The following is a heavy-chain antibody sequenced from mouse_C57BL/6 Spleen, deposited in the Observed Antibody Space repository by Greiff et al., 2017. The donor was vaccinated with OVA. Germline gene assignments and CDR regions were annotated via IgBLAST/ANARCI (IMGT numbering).Heavy chain of an antibody. CDR3: ASIYYDYDGVAY. D-gene: IGHD2-4*01. CDR1: GFTFSDYY. V-gene: IGHV5-12*01. Sequence: EVQLVESGGGLVQPGGSLKLSCAASGFTFSDYYMYWVRQTPEKRLEWVAYISNGGGSTYYPATVKGRFTISRDNAKNTLYLQMSRLKSEDTAMYYCASIYYDYDGVAYWGQGTLVTVSA. CDR2: ISNGGGST. J-gene: IGHJ3*01.